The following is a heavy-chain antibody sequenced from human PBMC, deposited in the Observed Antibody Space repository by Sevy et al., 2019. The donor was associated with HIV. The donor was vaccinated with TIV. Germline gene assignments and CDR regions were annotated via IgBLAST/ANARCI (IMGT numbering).Heavy chain of an antibody. Sequence: ASVKVSCKASGYTFTSYGISWVRQAPGQGLEWMGRISAYNGNTNYAQKLQGRVTMTTDTSTSTAYMELRSLRSDDTAVYYCARDSFGELSDYYYYGMDVWGQGTTVTVSS. CDR3: ARDSFGELSDYYYYGMDV. D-gene: IGHD3-10*01. CDR1: GYTFTSYG. CDR2: ISAYNGNT. V-gene: IGHV1-18*01. J-gene: IGHJ6*02.